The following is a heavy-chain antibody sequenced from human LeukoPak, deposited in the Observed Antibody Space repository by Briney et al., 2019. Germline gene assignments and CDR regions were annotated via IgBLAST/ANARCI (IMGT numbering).Heavy chain of an antibody. CDR3: ARDSGEVPDY. Sequence: ASVKVSCKASGYTFTDYYFHWVRQAPGQGLEWMAWINPNSGGTTYAQKFQGRVTMTRDTSISTAYMELDRLRFDDTAVYYCARDSGEVPDYWGQGTLVTVSS. CDR2: INPNSGGT. CDR1: GYTFTDYY. J-gene: IGHJ4*02. V-gene: IGHV1-2*02. D-gene: IGHD3-10*01.